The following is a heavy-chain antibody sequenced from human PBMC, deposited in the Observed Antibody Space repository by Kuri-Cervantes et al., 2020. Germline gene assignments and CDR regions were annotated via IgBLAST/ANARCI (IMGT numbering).Heavy chain of an antibody. CDR3: ARAVRN. Sequence: SETLSLTCTVSGGSISSYYWSWIRQPPGKGLEWIGEINHSGSTNYNPSLKSRVTISVDTSKNQFSLKLSSVTAADTAVYYCARAVRNWGQGTLVTVSS. J-gene: IGHJ4*02. CDR1: GGSISSYY. V-gene: IGHV4-34*01. CDR2: INHSGST.